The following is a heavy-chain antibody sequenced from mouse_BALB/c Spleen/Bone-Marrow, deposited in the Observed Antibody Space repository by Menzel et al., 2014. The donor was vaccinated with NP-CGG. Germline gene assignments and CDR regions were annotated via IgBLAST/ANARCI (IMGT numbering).Heavy chain of an antibody. CDR3: ARHEDLDIRRRLGAMDY. CDR1: GYNFSDYI. D-gene: IGHD2-12*01. CDR2: FYPGSGSI. J-gene: IGHJ4*01. V-gene: IGHV1-62-2*01. Sequence: VHLQQSGAELVKPGASVRLSCKASGYNFSDYIIYWVKQRSGQGLEWIGWFYPGSGSIKYNEKFKDKATLTADKSSRTVYMELSRLTSEDSAVYFCARHEDLDIRRRLGAMDYWGQGTSVTVSS.